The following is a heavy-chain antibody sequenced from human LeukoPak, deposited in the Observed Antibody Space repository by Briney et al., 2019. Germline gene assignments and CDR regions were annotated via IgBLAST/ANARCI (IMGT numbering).Heavy chain of an antibody. CDR1: GFTFSRFG. D-gene: IGHD3-22*01. J-gene: IGHJ3*01. V-gene: IGHV3-30*12. CDR3: AKARIVVIPPADALDV. Sequence: PGGSLRLSCAASGFTFSRFGMHWVRQAPGKGLEWVGLISYDGSNKYYADSVKGRFTISRDNSKNTLHLQMNSLRAEDTAVYYCAKARIVVIPPADALDVWGQGTLVTVSS. CDR2: ISYDGSNK.